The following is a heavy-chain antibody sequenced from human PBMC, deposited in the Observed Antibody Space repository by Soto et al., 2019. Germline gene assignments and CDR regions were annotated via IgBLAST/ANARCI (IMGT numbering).Heavy chain of an antibody. CDR3: ARERGYSYVHWGFPRMDV. Sequence: SETLSLTCTVSGGSIGSGGYYWSWIRQHPEKGLEWIGYIYYSGSTYYNPSLKSRVTISVDTSKNQFSLKLSSVTAADTAVYYCARERGYSYVHWGFPRMDVWGQGTTVTVSS. CDR1: GGSIGSGGYY. D-gene: IGHD5-18*01. J-gene: IGHJ6*02. CDR2: IYYSGST. V-gene: IGHV4-31*03.